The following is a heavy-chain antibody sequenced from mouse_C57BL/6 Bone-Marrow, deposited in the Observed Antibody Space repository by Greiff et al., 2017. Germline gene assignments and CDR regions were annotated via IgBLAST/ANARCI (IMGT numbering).Heavy chain of an antibody. V-gene: IGHV1-81*01. D-gene: IGHD1-1*01. J-gene: IGHJ4*01. CDR3: ATEYGSSLYYAMDY. Sequence: VQLQQSGAELARPGASVKLSCKASGYTFTSYGISWVKQSTGQGLEWIGEIYPRSGNTYYNEKFKGKATLTADKSSSTAYMELRSLTSEDSAVYFCATEYGSSLYYAMDYWGQGTSVTVSS. CDR2: IYPRSGNT. CDR1: GYTFTSYG.